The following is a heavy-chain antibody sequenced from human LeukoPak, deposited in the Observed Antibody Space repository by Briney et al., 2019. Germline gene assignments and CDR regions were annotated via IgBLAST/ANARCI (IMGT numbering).Heavy chain of an antibody. Sequence: GGSLRLSCATSGFAFSNTGMTWVRQAPDRGLEWVSTISPTGEGTHYADSVKGRCTISRDNSKNTLSLFMDSLRADDTATYYCARDAGGAWPFDYWGQGTRVIVSS. CDR3: ARDAGGAWPFDY. J-gene: IGHJ4*02. D-gene: IGHD4-17*01. CDR2: ISPTGEGT. CDR1: GFAFSNTG. V-gene: IGHV3-23*01.